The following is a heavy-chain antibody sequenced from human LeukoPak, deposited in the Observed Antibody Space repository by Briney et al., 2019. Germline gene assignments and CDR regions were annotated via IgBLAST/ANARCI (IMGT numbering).Heavy chain of an antibody. Sequence: GGSLRLSCAASGFTFSSYSMNWVRQAPGKGLEWVSSISSTSIYKYYADSVKGRFTISRDNAKDSLFLQMNSLRAEDTAIYYCARDPKIYCTNGICRDDYFDNWGQGTLVTVSS. J-gene: IGHJ4*02. V-gene: IGHV3-21*01. CDR3: ARDPKIYCTNGICRDDYFDN. CDR2: ISSTSIYK. D-gene: IGHD2-8*01. CDR1: GFTFSSYS.